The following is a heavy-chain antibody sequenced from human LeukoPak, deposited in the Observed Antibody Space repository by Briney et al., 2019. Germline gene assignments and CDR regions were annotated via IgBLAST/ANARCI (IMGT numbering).Heavy chain of an antibody. Sequence: PGESLRLSYGASGFTVSSNYMSWVRQAPGKGLEWDSVIYSGGSTYYADSVKGRFTISRDNSKNTLYLQMNSLGAEDTAVCYCARGNLPLDYWGQGTLVTVSS. J-gene: IGHJ4*02. V-gene: IGHV3-53*01. CDR3: ARGNLPLDY. CDR1: GFTVSSNY. CDR2: IYSGGST. D-gene: IGHD1-14*01.